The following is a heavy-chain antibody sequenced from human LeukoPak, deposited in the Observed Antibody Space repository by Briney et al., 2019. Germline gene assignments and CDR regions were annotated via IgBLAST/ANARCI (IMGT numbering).Heavy chain of an antibody. CDR3: ARVGLRQLVQIYYYYYMDV. D-gene: IGHD6-6*01. CDR2: ISAYNGNT. J-gene: IGHJ6*03. V-gene: IGHV1-18*01. Sequence: ASVKVSCKASGYTFTSYGISWVRQAPGQGLEWMGWISAYNGNTNYAQKLQGRVTMTTDTSTSTAYMELRSLRSDDTAVYYCARVGLRQLVQIYYYYYMDVWGKGTTVTVSS. CDR1: GYTFTSYG.